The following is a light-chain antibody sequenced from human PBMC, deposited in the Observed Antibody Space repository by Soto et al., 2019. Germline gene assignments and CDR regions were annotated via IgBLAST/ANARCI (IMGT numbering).Light chain of an antibody. J-gene: IGKJ2*01. CDR3: QQYGGSPYT. V-gene: IGKV3-20*01. CDR1: QSVRSKY. Sequence: EMVLTQSPGTLSLSPGERATLSCRASQSVRSKYLAWYQQKPGQAPRLLIYGASSRATGIPDRFSGTGSGTDFTLTIIRLEPEDFAVYYCQQYGGSPYTFGQGTKLDIK. CDR2: GAS.